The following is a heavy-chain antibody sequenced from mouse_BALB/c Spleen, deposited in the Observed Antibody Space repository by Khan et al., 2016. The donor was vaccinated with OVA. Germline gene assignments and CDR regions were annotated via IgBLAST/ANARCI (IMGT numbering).Heavy chain of an antibody. CDR1: GFNIKDTY. Sequence: VRLQQSGAELVKPGASVKLSCTASGFNIKDTYMPWVKQRPEQGLEWIGRIGPATGNPEYVPKFQGRATITADTSSNTAYLQLSSLTSEDTALYCCASWRRAYWGQGTPLTVSS. CDR3: ASWRRAY. J-gene: IGHJ2*01. V-gene: IGHV14-3*02. CDR2: IGPATGNP.